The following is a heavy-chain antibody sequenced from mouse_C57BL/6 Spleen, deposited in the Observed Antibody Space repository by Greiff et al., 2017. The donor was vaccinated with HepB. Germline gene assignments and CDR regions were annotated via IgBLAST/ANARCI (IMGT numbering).Heavy chain of an antibody. Sequence: VQRVESRAERGKPGASVKNSSKASGNAFSSYWMNGVKQRPGKGLEWIGQIYPGDGDTNYNGKFKGKATLTADKSSSTAYMQLSSLTSEDSAVYFCPRRYHTIPAHYCGQGTPLTVSS. D-gene: IGHD1-1*01. CDR1: GNAFSSYW. CDR2: IYPGDGDT. V-gene: IGHV1-80*01. CDR3: PRRYHTIPAHY. J-gene: IGHJ2*01.